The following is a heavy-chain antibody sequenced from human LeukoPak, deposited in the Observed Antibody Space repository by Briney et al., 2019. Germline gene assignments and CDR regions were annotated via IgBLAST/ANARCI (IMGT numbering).Heavy chain of an antibody. J-gene: IGHJ4*02. D-gene: IGHD3-10*01. CDR2: IYTSGST. Sequence: SETLSLTCAVYGGSFSGYYWSWIRQPAGKGLEWIGRIYTSGSTNYNPSLKSRVTISVDASKSQFSLKLSSVTAADTAVYYCARELLWFGETRTFYFDYWGQGTLVTVSS. CDR3: ARELLWFGETRTFYFDY. V-gene: IGHV4-4*07. CDR1: GGSFSGYY.